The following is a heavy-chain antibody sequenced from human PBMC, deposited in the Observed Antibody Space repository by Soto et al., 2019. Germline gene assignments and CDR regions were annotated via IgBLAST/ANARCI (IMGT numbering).Heavy chain of an antibody. CDR2: MNPNSGNT. Sequence: ASVKVSCKASGYTFTSYDINWVRQATGQGLEWMGWMNPNSGNTGYAQKFQGRVTMTRNTSISTAYMKLSSLRSEDTAVYYCARGQGWEPQKRSFDYYGMDVWGQGTTVTVSS. J-gene: IGHJ6*02. CDR1: GYTFTSYD. V-gene: IGHV1-8*01. D-gene: IGHD1-26*01. CDR3: ARGQGWEPQKRSFDYYGMDV.